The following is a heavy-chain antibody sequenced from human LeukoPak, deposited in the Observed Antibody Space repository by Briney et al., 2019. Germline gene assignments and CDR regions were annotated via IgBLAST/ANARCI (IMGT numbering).Heavy chain of an antibody. V-gene: IGHV3-21*01. CDR1: GFTFSSYS. CDR3: AAHSSGYPLGY. D-gene: IGHD3-22*01. CDR2: ISTTSSYI. Sequence: GGFLRLSCAASGFTFSSYSMNWVRQAPGKGLEWVSSISTTSSYIYYADSVKGRFTISRDNAKNSLYLQMNSLRAEDTAVYYCAAHSSGYPLGYWGQGTLVTVSS. J-gene: IGHJ4*02.